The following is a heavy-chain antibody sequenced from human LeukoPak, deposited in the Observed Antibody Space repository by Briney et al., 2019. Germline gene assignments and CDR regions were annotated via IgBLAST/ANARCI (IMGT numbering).Heavy chain of an antibody. CDR1: GFSVSSFS. CDR2: ISVDGEIA. CDR3: AQGYSSGWYPY. Sequence: GGSLTLSCAVSGFSVSSFSMSWVRQAPGKGLEWISAISVDGEIAYYADSVKGRFIISRDNSKNTLYLQMSSLRAEDTAVYYCAQGYSSGWYPYWGQGSLVSVSS. D-gene: IGHD6-19*01. J-gene: IGHJ4*02. V-gene: IGHV3-23*01.